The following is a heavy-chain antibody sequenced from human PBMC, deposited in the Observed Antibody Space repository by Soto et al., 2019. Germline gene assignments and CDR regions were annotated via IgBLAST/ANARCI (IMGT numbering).Heavy chain of an antibody. D-gene: IGHD3-10*01. V-gene: IGHV1-18*01. Sequence: QVQLVQSGAEVKKPGASVKVSCKASGYTFTSYGISWVRQAPGQGLEWMGWISAYNGNTNYAQKLQGRGTMTTDTSTSTAYMELRSRRSDDTAVYYCARDARGSGSDYKGYYYYYMDVWGKGTTVTVSS. CDR1: GYTFTSYG. J-gene: IGHJ6*03. CDR2: ISAYNGNT. CDR3: ARDARGSGSDYKGYYYYYMDV.